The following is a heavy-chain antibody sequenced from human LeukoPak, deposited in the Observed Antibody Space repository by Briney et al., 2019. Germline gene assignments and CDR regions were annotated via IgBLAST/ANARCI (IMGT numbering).Heavy chain of an antibody. V-gene: IGHV3-48*03. CDR3: AKSTLPYGSGSHTFDP. Sequence: PGGSLRLSCAASGFTFSSYEMNWVRQAPGKGLEWVSYISSSGSTIYYADSVKGRFTISRDNAKNSLYLQMNSLRAEDTAVYYCAKSTLPYGSGSHTFDPWGQGTLVTVSS. J-gene: IGHJ5*02. D-gene: IGHD3-10*01. CDR1: GFTFSSYE. CDR2: ISSSGSTI.